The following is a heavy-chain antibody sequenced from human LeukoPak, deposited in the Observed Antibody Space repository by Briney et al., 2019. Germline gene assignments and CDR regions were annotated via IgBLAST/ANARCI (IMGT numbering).Heavy chain of an antibody. V-gene: IGHV1-69*04. J-gene: IGHJ4*02. CDR3: ASRRNYYDSPFNY. CDR1: GYTFTSYA. Sequence: ASVKVSCKASGYTFTSYAISWVRQAPGQGLEWMGRIIPILGIANYAQKFQGRVTITADKSTSTAYMELSSLRSEDTAVYYCASRRNYYDSPFNYWGQGTLVTVSS. CDR2: IIPILGIA. D-gene: IGHD3-22*01.